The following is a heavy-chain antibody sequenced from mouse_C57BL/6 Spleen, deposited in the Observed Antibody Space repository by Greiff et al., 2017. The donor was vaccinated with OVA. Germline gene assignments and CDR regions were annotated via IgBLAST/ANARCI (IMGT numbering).Heavy chain of an antibody. CDR3: ARRGGSSSAWFAY. V-gene: IGHV1-80*01. CDR2: IYPGDGDT. Sequence: QVQLQQSGAELVKPGASVKISCKASGYAFSSYWMNWVKQRPGKGLEWIGQIYPGDGDTNYNGKFKGKATLTADKSSSTAYMQLSSLTSEDSAVYFCARRGGSSSAWFAYWGQGTLVTVSA. J-gene: IGHJ3*01. D-gene: IGHD1-1*01. CDR1: GYAFSSYW.